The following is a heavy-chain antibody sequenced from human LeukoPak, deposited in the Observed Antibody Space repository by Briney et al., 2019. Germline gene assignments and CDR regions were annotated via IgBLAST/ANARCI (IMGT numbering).Heavy chain of an antibody. V-gene: IGHV1-2*02. CDR2: INPNSGGT. J-gene: IGHJ5*02. CDR1: GYTFTGYY. CDR3: AIVMITFGGVIDP. Sequence: ASVKVSCKASGYTFTGYYMHWVRQAPGQGLEWMRWINPNSGGTNYAQKFQGRVTMTRDTSISTAYMELSRLRSDDTAVYYCAIVMITFGGVIDPWGQGTLVTVSS. D-gene: IGHD3-16*01.